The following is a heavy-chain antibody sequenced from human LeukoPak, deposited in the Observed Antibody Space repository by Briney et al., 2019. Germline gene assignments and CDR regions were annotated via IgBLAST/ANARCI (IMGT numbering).Heavy chain of an antibody. V-gene: IGHV4-4*07. J-gene: IGHJ5*02. CDR1: GGSFSGYY. CDR2: IYTSGST. D-gene: IGHD3-10*01. CDR3: ARDVFPRDYYGSGSYYKMYWFDP. Sequence: SETLSLTCAVYGGSFSGYYWSWIRQPAGKGLEWIGRIYTSGSTNYNPSLKSRVTMSVDTSKNQFSLKLSSVTAADTAVYYCARDVFPRDYYGSGSYYKMYWFDPWGQGTLVTVSS.